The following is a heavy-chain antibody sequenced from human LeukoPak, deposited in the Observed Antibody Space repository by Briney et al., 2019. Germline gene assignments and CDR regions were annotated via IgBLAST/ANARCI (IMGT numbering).Heavy chain of an antibody. J-gene: IGHJ3*02. Sequence: GGSLRLSCAASGXTFSSYWVDWVRQAPGKGLVWVSGINSDGRMTRYAESVKGRFTISRDNAKNTLYLQMNSLRAEDTSVYYCARVGSTDGPHAFDIWGQGTMVTVSS. V-gene: IGHV3-74*01. CDR2: INSDGRMT. D-gene: IGHD2-21*02. CDR1: GXTFSSYW. CDR3: ARVGSTDGPHAFDI.